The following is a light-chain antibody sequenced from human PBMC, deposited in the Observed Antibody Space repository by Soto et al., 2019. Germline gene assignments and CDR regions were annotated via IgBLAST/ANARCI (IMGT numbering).Light chain of an antibody. Sequence: DIQMTQSPSSLSASVGDRVTITCRASQSIERYLNWYQQKSGKAPKFLMYATSHLQSGVPSRFSGSGSGTEFTLTISGPQPEDFGSYYCQQTYTVPYTFGQGTKLEIE. V-gene: IGKV1-39*01. CDR2: ATS. CDR3: QQTYTVPYT. CDR1: QSIERY. J-gene: IGKJ2*01.